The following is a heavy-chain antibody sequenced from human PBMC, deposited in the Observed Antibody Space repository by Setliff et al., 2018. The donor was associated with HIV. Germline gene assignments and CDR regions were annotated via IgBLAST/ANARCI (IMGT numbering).Heavy chain of an antibody. CDR3: ARDMMYHYDRSGSFGWFGP. J-gene: IGHJ5*02. Sequence: SETLSLTCTVSGGSISSSSYYWGWIRQPPGKGLEWIGSMHNSGNTYYNPSVKSRVTISVDTSKNQFSLKLTSVTAADTAVYYCARDMMYHYDRSGSFGWFGPWGQGTLVTVSS. V-gene: IGHV4-39*07. CDR1: GGSISSSSYY. D-gene: IGHD3-22*01. CDR2: MHNSGNT.